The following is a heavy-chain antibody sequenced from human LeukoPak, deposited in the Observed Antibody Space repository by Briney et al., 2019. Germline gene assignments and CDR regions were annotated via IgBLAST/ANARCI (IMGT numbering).Heavy chain of an antibody. Sequence: PGGSLRLSCAASGFTFSDYYVSWIRQAPGKGLEWVSYISSSGSTIYYADSVKGRFTISRDNAKNSLYLQMNSLRAEDTAVYYCAREPGYSYGFDAFDIWGQGTMVTVSS. CDR2: ISSSGSTI. CDR1: GFTFSDYY. V-gene: IGHV3-11*04. D-gene: IGHD5-18*01. CDR3: AREPGYSYGFDAFDI. J-gene: IGHJ3*02.